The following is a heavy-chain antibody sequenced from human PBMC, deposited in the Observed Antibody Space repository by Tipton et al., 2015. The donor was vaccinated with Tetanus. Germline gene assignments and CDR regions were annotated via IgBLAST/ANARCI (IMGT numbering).Heavy chain of an antibody. CDR3: ARERLDWGTNGALNV. J-gene: IGHJ4*02. Sequence: TLSLTCTVSGGSISTYYWNWIRQSPGKGLEWIGYVDYSGTTNYNPSLKSRVSISVDTSKNQFSLKVRSVTSADTAVYYCARERLDWGTNGALNVWGQGTLVTVSS. CDR2: VDYSGTT. V-gene: IGHV4-59*01. CDR1: GGSISTYY. D-gene: IGHD2-8*01.